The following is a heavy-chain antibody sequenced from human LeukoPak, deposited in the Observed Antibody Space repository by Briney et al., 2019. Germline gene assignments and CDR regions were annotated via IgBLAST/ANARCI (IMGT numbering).Heavy chain of an antibody. CDR2: TSFDGSDN. CDR1: GFTFSSYA. CDR3: ARAPGTMIVVDY. D-gene: IGHD3-22*01. J-gene: IGHJ4*02. Sequence: GGSLRLSCAASGFTFSSYAMHWVRQAPGKGLKWVAVTSFDGSDNYYADSVKGRFTISRDNSKNTLYLQMNSLRPDDTAVYYCARAPGTMIVVDYWGQGTLVTVS. V-gene: IGHV3-30*04.